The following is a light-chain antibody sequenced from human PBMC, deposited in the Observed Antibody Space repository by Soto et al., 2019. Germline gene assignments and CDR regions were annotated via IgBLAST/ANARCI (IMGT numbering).Light chain of an antibody. CDR1: SSNIGSNT. CDR2: SND. Sequence: QSVLTQPPSASGTPGQRVTISCSGSSSNIGSNTVNWYQQLPGTAPKLLIYSNDQRPSGVPDRFSGSRSGISVSLAISGLQSEDEADYYCAVWDGSLNAYVFGIGTKVTVL. CDR3: AVWDGSLNAYV. V-gene: IGLV1-44*01. J-gene: IGLJ1*01.